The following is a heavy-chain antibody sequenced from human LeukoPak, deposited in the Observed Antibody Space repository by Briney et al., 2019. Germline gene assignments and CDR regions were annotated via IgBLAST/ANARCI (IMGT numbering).Heavy chain of an antibody. CDR2: ISGSGCST. D-gene: IGHD5-18*01. CDR3: AKAVTAMVPYYFDY. V-gene: IGHV3-23*01. J-gene: IGHJ4*02. CDR1: GFTFSSHA. Sequence: PGGSLRLFCSASGFTFSSHAMSWVRQAPGKGLEWVSAISGSGCSTYYADSVKGRFTISRDNSKNTLYLQMNSLRAEDTAVYYCAKAVTAMVPYYFDYWGQGTLVTVSS.